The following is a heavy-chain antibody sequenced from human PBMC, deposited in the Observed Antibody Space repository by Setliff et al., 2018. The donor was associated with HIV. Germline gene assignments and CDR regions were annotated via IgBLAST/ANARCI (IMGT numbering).Heavy chain of an antibody. CDR2: MSSDGSDK. Sequence: GESLKISCAASEFIFSRYAIYWVRQAPGKGLEWVAVMSSDGSDKYYADSVKGRFTISRDNSKNTLYLQMNSLRAEDTAVYYCARDRFPQSNIFGAWYFDLWGRGTLVTVSS. V-gene: IGHV3-30*01. CDR3: ARDRFPQSNIFGAWYFDL. CDR1: EFIFSRYA. J-gene: IGHJ2*01. D-gene: IGHD3-10*02.